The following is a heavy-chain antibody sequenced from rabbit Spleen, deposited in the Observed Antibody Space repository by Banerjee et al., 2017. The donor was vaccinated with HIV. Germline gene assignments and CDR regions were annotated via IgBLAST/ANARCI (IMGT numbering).Heavy chain of an antibody. CDR2: IYTGNGKN. Sequence: QEQLVESGGGLVKPGASLTLICTASEFSFSSGYDISWVRQAPGKGLEWIGFIYTGNGKNYYASWAKGRFTISKTSSTTVTLQVTSLTVADTATYFCTRDDGSGHYIDGYFNLWGQGTLVTVS. D-gene: IGHD1-1*01. CDR3: TRDDGSGHYIDGYFNL. J-gene: IGHJ4*01. CDR1: EFSFSSGYD. V-gene: IGHV1S45*01.